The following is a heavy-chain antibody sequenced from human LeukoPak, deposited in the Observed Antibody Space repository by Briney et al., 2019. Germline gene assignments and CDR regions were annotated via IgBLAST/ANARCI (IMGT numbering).Heavy chain of an antibody. V-gene: IGHV4-39*07. CDR3: ARVHRDGYNCD. CDR1: GGSISSSSYY. Sequence: SETLSLTCTVSGGSISSSSYYWGWIRQPPGKGLEWIGSIYYSGSTYYNPSLKSRVTISVDTSKNQFSLKLSSVTAADTAVYYCARVHRDGYNCDWGQGTLVTVSS. J-gene: IGHJ4*02. CDR2: IYYSGST. D-gene: IGHD5-24*01.